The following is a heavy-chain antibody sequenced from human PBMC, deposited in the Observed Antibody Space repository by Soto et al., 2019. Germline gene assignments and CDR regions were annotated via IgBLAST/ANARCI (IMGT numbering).Heavy chain of an antibody. Sequence: SVKVSCKASGFTFTSSAMQWVRQARGQRLEWIGWIVVGSGNTNYAQKFQERVTITRDMSTSTAYMELSSLRSADTAVYYCARHAYCASNTCYYYYGLDVWGQGTTVTVSS. CDR1: GFTFTSSA. V-gene: IGHV1-58*02. CDR2: IVVGSGNT. CDR3: ARHAYCASNTCYYYYGLDV. J-gene: IGHJ6*02. D-gene: IGHD2-2*01.